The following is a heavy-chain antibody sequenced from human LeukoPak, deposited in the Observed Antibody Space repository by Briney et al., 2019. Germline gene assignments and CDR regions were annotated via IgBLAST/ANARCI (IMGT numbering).Heavy chain of an antibody. CDR1: GFTFSSYS. V-gene: IGHV3-21*01. J-gene: IGHJ4*02. CDR2: ISSSSYR. Sequence: GGSLRLSCAASGFTFSSYSMNWVSQAPGKGLEWVSSISSSSYRYYADSVKGRFTISSDNAKNSLYLQMNSLRAEDTAVYYCARSVGPYSGYDYWGQGTLVTVSS. D-gene: IGHD5-12*01. CDR3: ARSVGPYSGYDY.